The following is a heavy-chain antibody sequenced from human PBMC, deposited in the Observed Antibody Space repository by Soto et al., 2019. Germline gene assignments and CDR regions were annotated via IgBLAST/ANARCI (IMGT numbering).Heavy chain of an antibody. V-gene: IGHV4-39*01. CDR3: ATITIFGVVPNYFDY. Sequence: TLSVTGAVSCGASGRSRDYWGSIRKPPGKGLEWIGSFYYSESTYYNPSLKSRVTISVDTSKNQFSLKLSSVTAADTAVYYCATITIFGVVPNYFDYWGQGTLVTVSS. J-gene: IGHJ4*02. CDR2: FYYSEST. CDR1: CGASGRSRDY. D-gene: IGHD3-3*01.